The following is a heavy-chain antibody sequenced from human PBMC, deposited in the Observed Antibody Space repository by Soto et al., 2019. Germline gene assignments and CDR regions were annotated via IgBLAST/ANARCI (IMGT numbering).Heavy chain of an antibody. CDR1: GGSFSGYY. Sequence: QVQLQQWGAGLLKPSETLSLTCAVYGGSFSGYYWSWIRQPPGKGLEWIGEINHSGSTNYNPSLKSRVTRSVDPSKNQFSLKLSSVTAADTAVYYCARGRFFEWNVLRTRSYYFDYWGQGTLVTVSS. J-gene: IGHJ4*02. CDR2: INHSGST. CDR3: ARGRFFEWNVLRTRSYYFDY. V-gene: IGHV4-34*01. D-gene: IGHD3-3*01.